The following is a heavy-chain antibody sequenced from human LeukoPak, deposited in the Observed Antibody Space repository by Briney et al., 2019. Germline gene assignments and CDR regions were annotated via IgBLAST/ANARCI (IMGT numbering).Heavy chain of an antibody. J-gene: IGHJ5*02. CDR2: INPSGGST. D-gene: IGHD2-8*01. CDR3: ARVGRDDCTNGVCDWFDP. CDR1: GYTLTSYY. Sequence: ASVKVSCKAYGYTLTSYYMHWVPQAPGQGLEWMGIINPSGGSTSYAQKFQGRVTMTRDTSTSTVYMELSSLGSEDTAVYYCARVGRDDCTNGVCDWFDPWGQGTLVTPSS. V-gene: IGHV1-46*01.